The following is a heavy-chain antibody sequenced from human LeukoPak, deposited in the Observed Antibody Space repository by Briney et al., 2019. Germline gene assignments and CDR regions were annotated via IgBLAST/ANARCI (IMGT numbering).Heavy chain of an antibody. CDR2: ISFNGRNT. CDR3: ARDIELST. V-gene: IGHV3-23*01. CDR1: GFNFADFA. J-gene: IGHJ3*01. Sequence: GVSLTLSCAASGFNFADFAMRWLPQTPRKGLKWVSIISFNGRNTYYGDSVKGRFTISRDNSKDTVYLQMNSLRAEDTAIFYCARDIELSTWGPGTMVTVSS. D-gene: IGHD5-12*01.